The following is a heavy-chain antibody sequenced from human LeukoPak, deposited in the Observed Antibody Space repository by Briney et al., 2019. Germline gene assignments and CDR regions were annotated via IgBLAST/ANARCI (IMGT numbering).Heavy chain of an antibody. D-gene: IGHD3-10*01. Sequence: GGSLRLSCAASGFTFSAYNMHWVRQAPGKGLEWLAVISYHGSGKYYADSVKGRFTISRDNPKNTLYLEMISLRPEDTAIYYCAKARAGTYGEFFDYWGQGALVTVSS. CDR1: GFTFSAYN. J-gene: IGHJ4*02. V-gene: IGHV3-30*01. CDR2: ISYHGSGK. CDR3: AKARAGTYGEFFDY.